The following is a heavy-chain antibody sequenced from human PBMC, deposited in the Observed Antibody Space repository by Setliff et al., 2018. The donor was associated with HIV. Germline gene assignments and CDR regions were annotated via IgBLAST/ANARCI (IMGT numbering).Heavy chain of an antibody. V-gene: IGHV3-74*01. J-gene: IGHJ5*02. CDR1: GFTFSSYW. Sequence: GSLRLSCAASGFTFSSYWMHWVRQAPGKGLVWVSRINSDGSSTSYADSVKGRFTISRDNAKNSLYLQMNSLRSEDTALYYCAKSPNRYSPLDWFDPWGQGTLVTVSS. CDR2: INSDGSST. D-gene: IGHD5-18*01. CDR3: AKSPNRYSPLDWFDP.